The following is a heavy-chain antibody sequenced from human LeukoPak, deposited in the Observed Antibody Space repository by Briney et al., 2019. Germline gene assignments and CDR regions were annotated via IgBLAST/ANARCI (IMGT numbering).Heavy chain of an antibody. V-gene: IGHV1-46*01. Sequence: ASVKVSCKASGYTSTSYYMHWVRQAPGQGLEWMGIINPSGGSTSYAQKFQGRVTMTRDTSTSTVYMELSSLRSEDTAVYYCARVLKMATISAYFDYWGQGTLVTVSS. CDR2: INPSGGST. D-gene: IGHD5-24*01. CDR3: ARVLKMATISAYFDY. CDR1: GYTSTSYY. J-gene: IGHJ4*02.